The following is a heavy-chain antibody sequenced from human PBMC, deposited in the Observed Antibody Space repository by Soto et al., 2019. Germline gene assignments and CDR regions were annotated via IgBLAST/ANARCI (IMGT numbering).Heavy chain of an antibody. CDR3: ARLPDH. Sequence: SETLSLTCAVYGGSISSGGYSWSWIRQPPGNGLEWIGYMYHSGSPYYNPSLNSRVTISIDRSKNQFSLKLSSVTAADTAVYYCARLPDHSGQGIRVTVAS. CDR2: MYHSGSP. D-gene: IGHD2-2*01. CDR1: GGSISSGGYS. V-gene: IGHV4-30-2*01. J-gene: IGHJ4*02.